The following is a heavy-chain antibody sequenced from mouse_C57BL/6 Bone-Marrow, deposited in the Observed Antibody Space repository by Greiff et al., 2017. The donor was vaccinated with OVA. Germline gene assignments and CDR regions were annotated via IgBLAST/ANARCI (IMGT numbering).Heavy chain of an antibody. D-gene: IGHD1-1*01. Sequence: VQLQQSGAELVRPGTSVKLSCKASGYTFTSYWMHWVKQRPGQGLEWIGVIDPSDSYTNYNQKFKGKATLTVDTSSSTAYMQLRSLTSEDSAVYYCARKGRYYGKENWGQGTTLTVSS. CDR2: IDPSDSYT. J-gene: IGHJ2*01. V-gene: IGHV1-59*01. CDR3: ARKGRYYGKEN. CDR1: GYTFTSYW.